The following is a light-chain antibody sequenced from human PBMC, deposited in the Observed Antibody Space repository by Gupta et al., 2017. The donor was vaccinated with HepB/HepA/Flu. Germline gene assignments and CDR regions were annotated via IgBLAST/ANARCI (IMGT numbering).Light chain of an antibody. V-gene: IGKV1-5*03. CDR2: KAS. Sequence: DLQMTQSPSTLSASVGDRVTITCRASQSISSWLAWYQQKPGKAPNLLIYKASTLQSGVPSRFSGSGSETKFTLTISSLQPDDFATYYCQHYNSYPWTFGQGTKVEIK. CDR3: QHYNSYPWT. CDR1: QSISSW. J-gene: IGKJ1*01.